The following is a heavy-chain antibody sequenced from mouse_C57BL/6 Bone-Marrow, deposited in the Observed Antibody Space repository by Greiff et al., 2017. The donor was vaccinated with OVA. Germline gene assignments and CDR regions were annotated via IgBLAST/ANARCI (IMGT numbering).Heavy chain of an antibody. Sequence: VPLQESGAELVRPGASVTLSCKASGYTFTDYEMHWVKQTPVHGLEWLGAIDPETGGTAYHQKFKGKAILTADKSSSTAYMELRSLTSEDSAVYYCTRGRTGDYFDYWGQGTTLTVSS. CDR3: TRGRTGDYFDY. CDR1: GYTFTDYE. V-gene: IGHV1-15*01. J-gene: IGHJ2*01. CDR2: IDPETGGT.